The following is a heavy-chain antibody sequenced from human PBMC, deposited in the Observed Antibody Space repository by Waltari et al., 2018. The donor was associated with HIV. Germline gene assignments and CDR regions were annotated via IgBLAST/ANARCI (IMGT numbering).Heavy chain of an antibody. J-gene: IGHJ4*02. D-gene: IGHD6-19*01. V-gene: IGHV1-8*01. CDR1: VYTFTSYD. CDR3: VRAAIYSRGCFDY. CDR2: RNPNSGDT. Sequence: QVQLVQSGAEVKKPGASVKVSCKASVYTFTSYDINWVRQATGQGLEGMGWRNPNSGDTGYAQTFQGRITMTSNTSISTVYRELSSLTSEETAVYYCVRAAIYSRGCFDYWGQGTLVTVSS.